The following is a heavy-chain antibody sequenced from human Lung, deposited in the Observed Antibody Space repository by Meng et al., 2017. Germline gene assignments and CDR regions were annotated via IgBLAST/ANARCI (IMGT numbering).Heavy chain of an antibody. J-gene: IGHJ4*02. D-gene: IGHD1-26*01. Sequence: QAQLQQSGPGLVKPSQTLSLTCTVSCGSISSGGYYWSWIRQHPGKGLEWIGYIYYSGSTYYNPSLKSRLTISVDTSQNQFSLNLNSVTAADTAVYYCARDRVGDTAAQFDYWGQGTLVTVSS. V-gene: IGHV4-31*03. CDR1: CGSISSGGYY. CDR2: IYYSGST. CDR3: ARDRVGDTAAQFDY.